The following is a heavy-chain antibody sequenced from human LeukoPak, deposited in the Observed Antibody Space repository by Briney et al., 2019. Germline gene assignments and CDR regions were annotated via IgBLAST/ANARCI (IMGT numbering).Heavy chain of an antibody. D-gene: IGHD6-13*01. CDR2: IYHSGSP. J-gene: IGHJ4*02. CDR1: GGSISSGGYY. CDR3: ARGGAYSSSWDPTRFDF. Sequence: PSQTLSLTCTVSGGSISSGGYYWSWIRQPPGKGLEWIVYIYHSGSPYYNPSLKSRVTISVDRSKNQFSLKLSSVTAADTAVYYCARGGAYSSSWDPTRFDFWGQGTLVTVSS. V-gene: IGHV4-30-2*01.